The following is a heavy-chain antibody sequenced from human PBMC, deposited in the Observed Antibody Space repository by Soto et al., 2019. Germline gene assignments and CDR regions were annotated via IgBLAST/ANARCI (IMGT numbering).Heavy chain of an antibody. J-gene: IGHJ4*02. CDR3: ASSIAVVRGVCPFDY. CDR2: INTSGGST. D-gene: IGHD6-19*01. Sequence: ASVKVSCKASGYTFTGYYMHWVRQAPGQGLEWMGIINTSGGSTSYAQKFQGRVTMTRDTSTSTVYMELSSLRSEDTAVYYCASSIAVVRGVCPFDYWGQGTLVTVSS. CDR1: GYTFTGYY. V-gene: IGHV1-46*01.